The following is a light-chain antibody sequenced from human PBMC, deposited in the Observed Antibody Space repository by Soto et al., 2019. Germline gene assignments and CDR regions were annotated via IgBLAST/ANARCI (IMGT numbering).Light chain of an antibody. V-gene: IGKV2-30*01. Sequence: VVLTRSTQSLPVTLGQPASISCSSSQSLIYSNGNTYLNWYQQRPGQSPRRLIYQVSNRDSGVPDRFTGSGSGSGTDFTLKISRVEAEDVGVYYGMEGTPSFGQGAKVDI. J-gene: IGKJ1*01. CDR3: MEGTPS. CDR2: QVS. CDR1: QSLIYSNGNTY.